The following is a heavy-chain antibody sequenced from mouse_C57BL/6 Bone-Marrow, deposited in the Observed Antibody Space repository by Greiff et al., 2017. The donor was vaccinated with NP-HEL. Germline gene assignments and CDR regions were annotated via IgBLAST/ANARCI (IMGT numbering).Heavy chain of an antibody. CDR1: GFTFTDYY. J-gene: IGHJ2*01. CDR3: ARGKSGTDFDY. CDR2: IRNKANGYTT. D-gene: IGHD4-1*01. Sequence: EVMLVESGGGLVQPGGSLSLSCAASGFTFTDYYMSWVRQPPGKALEWLGFIRNKANGYTTEYSASVKGRFTISRDNSQSILYLQMNALRAEDSATYYCARGKSGTDFDYWGQGTTLTVSS. V-gene: IGHV7-3*01.